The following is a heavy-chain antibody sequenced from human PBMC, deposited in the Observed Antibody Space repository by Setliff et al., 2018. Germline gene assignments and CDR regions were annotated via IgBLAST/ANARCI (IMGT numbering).Heavy chain of an antibody. CDR1: GFTFSYYS. V-gene: IGHV3-21*01. CDR2: ISSSTNYM. D-gene: IGHD4-4*01. Sequence: PGGSLRLSCAASGFTFSYYSMNWVRQAPGKGLEWVSSISSSTNYMYYADSVKGRFTISRDNAKNSLYLQMNSLRAEDTAVYYCARGQAPLTTVTPNGDYYYYMDVWGKGTTVTVSS. CDR3: ARGQAPLTTVTPNGDYYYYMDV. J-gene: IGHJ6*03.